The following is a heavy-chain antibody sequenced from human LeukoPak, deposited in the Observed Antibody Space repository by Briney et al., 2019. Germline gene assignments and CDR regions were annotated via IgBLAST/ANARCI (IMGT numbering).Heavy chain of an antibody. Sequence: SETLSLTCAVYGGSFSGYYWSWIRQPPGKGLEWIGYIYHSGSTYYNPSLKSRVTISVDRSKNQFSLKLSSVTAADTAVYYCARGDSSYFDYWGQGTLVTVSS. D-gene: IGHD3-22*01. J-gene: IGHJ4*02. CDR3: ARGDSSYFDY. V-gene: IGHV4-34*01. CDR2: IYHSGST. CDR1: GGSFSGYY.